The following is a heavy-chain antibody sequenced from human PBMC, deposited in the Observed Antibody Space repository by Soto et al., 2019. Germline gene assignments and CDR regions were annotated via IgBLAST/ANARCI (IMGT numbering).Heavy chain of an antibody. J-gene: IGHJ4*02. CDR1: SGSISSSNW. D-gene: IGHD6-19*01. CDR2: IYHSGST. CDR3: ARGGGSSGWYSVPVY. Sequence: QVQLQESGPGLVKPSGTLSLTCAVSSGSISSSNWWSWVRQPPGKGLEWIGEIYHSGSTNYNTSLKSRVTITVDKSKNQFSLKLSSVTAADTAVYYCARGGGSSGWYSVPVYWGQGTLVTVSS. V-gene: IGHV4-4*02.